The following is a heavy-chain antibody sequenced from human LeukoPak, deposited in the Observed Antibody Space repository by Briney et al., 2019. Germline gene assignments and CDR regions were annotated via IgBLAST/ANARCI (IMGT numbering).Heavy chain of an antibody. V-gene: IGHV3-20*04. CDR1: GFTFDDYG. J-gene: IGHJ4*02. CDR3: ARDLKWSFFAS. CDR2: INWSGGST. D-gene: IGHD2-8*01. Sequence: GGSLRLSCAASGFTFDDYGMSWVRQAPGKGLEWVSGINWSGGSTDYADSVKGRFTISRDNAKNSLYPQMNSLRAEDTAFYYCARDLKWSFFASWGQGTLVTVSS.